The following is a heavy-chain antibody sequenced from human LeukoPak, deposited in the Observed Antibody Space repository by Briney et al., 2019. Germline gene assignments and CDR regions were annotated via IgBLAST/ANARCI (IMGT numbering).Heavy chain of an antibody. V-gene: IGHV4-59*01. Sequence: SETLSLTCSVSGGSLSSYYWSWLRQSPGKGLEWIGYIYYTGSTNYNPSLESRATISVDTSKKQLSLKLSSVTAADTAVYYCARDRRESTKPNDAFDIWGQGTMVTVSS. CDR2: IYYTGST. D-gene: IGHD1-1*01. CDR1: GGSLSSYY. J-gene: IGHJ3*02. CDR3: ARDRRESTKPNDAFDI.